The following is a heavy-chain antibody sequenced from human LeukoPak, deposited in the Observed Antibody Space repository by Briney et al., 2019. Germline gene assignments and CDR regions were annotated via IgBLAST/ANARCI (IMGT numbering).Heavy chain of an antibody. Sequence: ASVKVSCKASGGTFSSYAISWVRQAPGQGLEWMGGIIPIFGTANYAQKFQGRVTITADESTSTAYMELSSLRSEDTAVYYCARSGIAAAGIFDYWGQGTLVTVSS. CDR2: IIPIFGTA. V-gene: IGHV1-69*13. CDR1: GGTFSSYA. CDR3: ARSGIAAAGIFDY. J-gene: IGHJ4*02. D-gene: IGHD6-13*01.